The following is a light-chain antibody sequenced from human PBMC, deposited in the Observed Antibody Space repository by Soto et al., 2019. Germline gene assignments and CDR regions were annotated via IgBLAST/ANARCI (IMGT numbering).Light chain of an antibody. Sequence: QSALTQPASVSGSPGQSITISCTGTSSDVGGYKYVSWYQQHPGKAPKLMIYEVSSRPSGVSHRFSGSKSGNTASLTMSGLQAEDEADYYCSSYTSSSSLYVFGTGTKVTVL. CDR3: SSYTSSSSLYV. V-gene: IGLV2-14*01. CDR1: SSDVGGYKY. J-gene: IGLJ1*01. CDR2: EVS.